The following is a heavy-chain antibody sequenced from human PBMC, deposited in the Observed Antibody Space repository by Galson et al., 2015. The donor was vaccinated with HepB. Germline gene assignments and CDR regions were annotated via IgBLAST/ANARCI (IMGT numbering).Heavy chain of an antibody. V-gene: IGHV3-23*01. CDR3: AKGLFGVVIIGRYYYYGMDV. CDR2: ISGSGGST. CDR1: GFTFSSYA. J-gene: IGHJ6*02. D-gene: IGHD3-3*01. Sequence: SLRLSCAASGFTFSSYAMSWVRQAPGKGLEWVSAISGSGGSTYYADSVKGRFTISRDNSKNTLYLQMNSLRAEDTAVYYCAKGLFGVVIIGRYYYYGMDVWGQGTTVTVSS.